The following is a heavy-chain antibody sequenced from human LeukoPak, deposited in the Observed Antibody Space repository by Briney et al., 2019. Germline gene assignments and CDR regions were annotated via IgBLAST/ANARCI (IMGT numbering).Heavy chain of an antibody. V-gene: IGHV1-69*05. CDR1: GGTFSSYA. D-gene: IGHD3-16*02. CDR2: IIPNFGTA. CDR3: ARDGNSDYVWGSYRYTSVNDAFDI. Sequence: GASVKVSCKASGGTFSSYAIRWVRPAPGQGLEWMGRIIPNFGTANYAQKFQGRVTITTDESTSTAYMEVSSLRSEDTAVYYCARDGNSDYVWGSYRYTSVNDAFDIWGQGTMVTVSS. J-gene: IGHJ3*02.